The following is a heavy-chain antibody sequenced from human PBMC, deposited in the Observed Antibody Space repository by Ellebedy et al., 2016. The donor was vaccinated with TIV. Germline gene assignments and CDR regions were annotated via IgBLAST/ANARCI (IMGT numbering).Heavy chain of an antibody. CDR1: GFPFSNYE. V-gene: IGHV3-48*03. CDR3: AGGYYAKDYYYYSGMDV. Sequence: PGGSLRLSCAGSGFPFSNYEMIWVRQAPGKGLEWVSYISSSGTTIYYADSVKGRLTISRDNAKNSLYLQMNSLRAEDTAVYYCAGGYYAKDYYYYSGMDVWGQGTTVAVSS. J-gene: IGHJ6*02. D-gene: IGHD2-2*01. CDR2: ISSSGTTI.